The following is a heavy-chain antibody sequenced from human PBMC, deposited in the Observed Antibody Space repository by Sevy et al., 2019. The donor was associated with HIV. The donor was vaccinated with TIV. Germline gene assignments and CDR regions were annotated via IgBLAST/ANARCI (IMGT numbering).Heavy chain of an antibody. CDR3: ARRLSSAWYFDF. V-gene: IGHV3-53*01. Sequence: VSLRLSCAASGFSVSRNHINWVRQAPGKGQEWISVIYSDGTTQYADSVKGRFTISRDTSNNTVYLQVSSLRADDTAVYYCARRLSSAWYFDFWGQGTLVTVSS. CDR2: IYSDGTT. D-gene: IGHD6-19*01. J-gene: IGHJ4*02. CDR1: GFSVSRNH.